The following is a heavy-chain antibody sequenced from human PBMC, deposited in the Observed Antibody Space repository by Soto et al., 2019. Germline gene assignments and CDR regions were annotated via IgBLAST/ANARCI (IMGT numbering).Heavy chain of an antibody. J-gene: IGHJ5*02. Sequence: ASVKVSCKASGYTFTSYYIHWVRQGPGQGLEWMGIINPSGGSTTYAQRFQGRVTMTRDTSTSTVYMELSSLRSEDTAVYYCARVGAPDKKSWFDPWGQGTLVTVS. CDR3: ARVGAPDKKSWFDP. D-gene: IGHD3-16*01. CDR2: INPSGGST. V-gene: IGHV1-46*03. CDR1: GYTFTSYY.